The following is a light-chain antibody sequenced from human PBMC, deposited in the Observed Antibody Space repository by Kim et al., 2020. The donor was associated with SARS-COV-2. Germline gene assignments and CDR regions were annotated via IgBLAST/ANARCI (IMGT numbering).Light chain of an antibody. J-gene: IGKJ2*01. V-gene: IGKV1-39*01. CDR1: QSIKNY. Sequence: DIQMTQSPSSLSASVGDRVTITCRASQSIKNYLNWYQQKPGKAPNLLIYTASNLQSGVPSRFSRSGSGTDFTLTISSLQPEDFAAYYCQQSYDTPRTFGQGTKLEI. CDR3: QQSYDTPRT. CDR2: TAS.